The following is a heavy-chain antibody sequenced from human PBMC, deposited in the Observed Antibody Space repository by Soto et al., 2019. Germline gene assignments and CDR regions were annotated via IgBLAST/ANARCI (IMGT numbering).Heavy chain of an antibody. D-gene: IGHD2-15*01. J-gene: IGHJ4*02. Sequence: GASVKVSCKASGYTFTTYGFNWVRQAPGQGLEWMGWISPYNGDTNYAQNFQGRVTLTTDTSTSTAYMELRSLTSDDTAVYYCARTPRAQMIVLEAATRFDYWGKGTLVTVSS. V-gene: IGHV1-18*04. CDR2: ISPYNGDT. CDR1: GYTFTTYG. CDR3: ARTPRAQMIVLEAATRFDY.